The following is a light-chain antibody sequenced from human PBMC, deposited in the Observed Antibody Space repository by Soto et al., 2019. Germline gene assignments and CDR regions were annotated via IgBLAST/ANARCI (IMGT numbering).Light chain of an antibody. Sequence: DIQMTQSPSTLSASVGDRVTITCRASQSISSWLAWYQQKPGKAPKLLIYDASSLESGVPSRFSGSGSGTEFTLTISSLQPDDSATYHCQQYHSYLWTFGQGTKVEIK. V-gene: IGKV1-5*01. CDR3: QQYHSYLWT. J-gene: IGKJ1*01. CDR1: QSISSW. CDR2: DAS.